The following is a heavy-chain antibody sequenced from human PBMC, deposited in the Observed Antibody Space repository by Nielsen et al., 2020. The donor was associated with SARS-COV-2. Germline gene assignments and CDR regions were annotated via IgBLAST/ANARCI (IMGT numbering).Heavy chain of an antibody. CDR1: GFTFDDYT. V-gene: IGHV3-43*01. Sequence: GGSLRLSCAASGFTFDDYTMHWVRQAPGKGLEWVSLISWDGGSTYYADSVKGRFTISRDNSKHSLYLQMNSLRAEDTALYYCAKDPHYDISHGLFDPWGQGTLVTVSS. CDR2: ISWDGGST. D-gene: IGHD3-9*01. CDR3: AKDPHYDISHGLFDP. J-gene: IGHJ5*02.